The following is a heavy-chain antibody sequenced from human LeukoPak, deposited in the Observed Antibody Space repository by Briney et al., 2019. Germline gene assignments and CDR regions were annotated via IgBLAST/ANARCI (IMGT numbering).Heavy chain of an antibody. CDR3: AKSALATSRDY. J-gene: IGHJ4*02. V-gene: IGHV3-21*04. CDR1: GFTFSNYN. D-gene: IGHD2-2*01. Sequence: GGSLRLSCAASGFTFSNYNMNWVRRAPGKGLEWVSSISSSSSYIYYADSVKGRFTISRDNANNSLYLQMNSLRAEDTAVYYCAKSALATSRDYWGQGTLVTVSS. CDR2: ISSSSSYI.